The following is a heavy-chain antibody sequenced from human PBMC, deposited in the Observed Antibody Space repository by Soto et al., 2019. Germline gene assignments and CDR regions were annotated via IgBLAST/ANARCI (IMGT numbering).Heavy chain of an antibody. D-gene: IGHD4-17*01. Sequence: ALRLSCAASGFTFNIYALHCVRQAPGKGLEWVAVISFDGTKKYYSDSVKGRFTISRDNLKNTLYLQMNNLRVEDAALYFCAREDYYGYRYINYGSHVRGYPPSVPVS. V-gene: IGHV3-30-3*01. CDR2: ISFDGTKK. CDR1: GFTFNIYA. J-gene: IGHJ6*02. CDR3: AREDYYGYRYINYGSHV.